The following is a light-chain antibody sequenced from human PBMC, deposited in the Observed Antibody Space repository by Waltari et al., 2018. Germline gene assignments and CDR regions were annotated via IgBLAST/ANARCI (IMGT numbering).Light chain of an antibody. CDR3: QQYDNVPR. V-gene: IGKV1-33*01. CDR1: QDISHY. J-gene: IGKJ4*01. Sequence: DIQMTQSPSSLSASVGDRVTITCHASQDISHYLNWYQQKRGRAPKLPISDVSNLQRGVPSRFSGSGSGTDFTFTISSLQPEDIATYYCQQYDNVPRFGGGTKVEIK. CDR2: DVS.